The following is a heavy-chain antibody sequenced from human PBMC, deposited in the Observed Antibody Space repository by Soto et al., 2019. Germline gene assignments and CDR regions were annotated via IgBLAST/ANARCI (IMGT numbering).Heavy chain of an antibody. CDR1: GGWFSGYY. CDR2: INHSGST. Sequence: QPFSPTCGGYGGWFSGYYWILILQPTEEGLEWIGEINHSGSTNYNPSLKSRVTISVDTSKNQFSLKLSSVTAADTAVYYCARGLPRYSSSWHQTYYYYGLDVWGQGTTVTVYS. CDR3: ARGLPRYSSSWHQTYYYYGLDV. J-gene: IGHJ6*02. D-gene: IGHD6-13*01. V-gene: IGHV4-34*01.